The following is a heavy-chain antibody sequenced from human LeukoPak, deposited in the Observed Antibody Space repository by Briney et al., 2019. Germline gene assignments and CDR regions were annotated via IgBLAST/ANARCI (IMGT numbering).Heavy chain of an antibody. Sequence: PGGSLRLSCAASGFTFSNYWMHWVRQAPGKGLVWVSRINSDGSSTSYADSVKGRFTISRDNAKNTLYLQMNSLRAEDTAVYYCARDYDYYDSSGYYDYWGQGTLVTVSS. J-gene: IGHJ4*02. CDR3: ARDYDYYDSSGYYDY. CDR2: INSDGSST. D-gene: IGHD3-22*01. V-gene: IGHV3-74*01. CDR1: GFTFSNYW.